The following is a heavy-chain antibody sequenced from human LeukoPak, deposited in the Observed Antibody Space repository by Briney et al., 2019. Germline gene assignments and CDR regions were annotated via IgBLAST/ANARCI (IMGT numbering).Heavy chain of an antibody. Sequence: RPGGSLRLSCAASGFTFNSYAFNWVRQAPGKGLEWVSYISSSSNVIYYTDSVKGRFTISRDNARNLLSLQMNSLRAEDTAVYYCARGDPIYDFWSGGDYWGQGSLVTVSS. J-gene: IGHJ4*02. CDR1: GFTFNSYA. V-gene: IGHV3-48*01. D-gene: IGHD3-3*01. CDR3: ARGDPIYDFWSGGDY. CDR2: ISSSSNVI.